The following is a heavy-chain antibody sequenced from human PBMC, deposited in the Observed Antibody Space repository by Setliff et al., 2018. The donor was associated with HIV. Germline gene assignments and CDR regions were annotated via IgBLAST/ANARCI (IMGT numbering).Heavy chain of an antibody. V-gene: IGHV4-30-2*01. Sequence: PSETLSLTCAVSGGSISSGGYSWSWIRQPPGKGLEWIGYIYHSGSTYYNPSLKSRVTISIDRSTNQFSLKLSSVTAADTAVYYCARSTYYYGSGKGSGWFDPWGQGTLVTVSS. CDR3: ARSTYYYGSGKGSGWFDP. CDR1: GGSISSGGYS. D-gene: IGHD3-10*01. CDR2: IYHSGST. J-gene: IGHJ5*02.